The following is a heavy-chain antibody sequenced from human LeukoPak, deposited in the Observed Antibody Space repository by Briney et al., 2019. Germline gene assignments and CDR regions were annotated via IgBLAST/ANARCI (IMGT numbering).Heavy chain of an antibody. J-gene: IGHJ4*02. Sequence: PSETLSLTCTVSGGSLNTYYWTWIRLPPGKGLEWIGEIYHSGSTNYNPSLKSRVTISVDKSKNQFSLKLSSVTAADTAVYYCARGGDYGDDWGQGTLVTVSS. CDR3: ARGGDYGDD. CDR1: GGSLNTYY. CDR2: IYHSGST. V-gene: IGHV4-59*12.